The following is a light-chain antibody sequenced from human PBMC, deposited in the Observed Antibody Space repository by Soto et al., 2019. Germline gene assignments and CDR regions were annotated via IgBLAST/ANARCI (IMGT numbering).Light chain of an antibody. V-gene: IGKV1-5*01. J-gene: IGKJ2*01. Sequence: DIQMTQSPSSVSASIGDRVTITCRASQSVSHWLAWYQQKPGKAPKALIYDASTLETGVPSRFSGSGSGTDFTLTISSLQPDDFATYYCQQYNSYQYTFGQGTKLEMK. CDR1: QSVSHW. CDR2: DAS. CDR3: QQYNSYQYT.